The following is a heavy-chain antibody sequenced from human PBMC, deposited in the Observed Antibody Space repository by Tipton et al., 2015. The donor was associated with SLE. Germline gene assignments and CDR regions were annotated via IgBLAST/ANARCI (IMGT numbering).Heavy chain of an antibody. Sequence: SLRLSCAASGFTVSSNYMSWVRQAPGKGLEWVSVIYSGGSTYYADSVKGRFTISRDNSKNTLYLQMNSLRAEDTALYHCARARDYYGRDVWGKGTTVTVSS. J-gene: IGHJ6*04. CDR2: IYSGGST. CDR1: GFTVSSNY. CDR3: ARARDYYGRDV. V-gene: IGHV3-53*01.